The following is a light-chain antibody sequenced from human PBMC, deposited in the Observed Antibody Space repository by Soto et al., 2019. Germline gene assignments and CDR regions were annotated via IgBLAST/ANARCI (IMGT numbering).Light chain of an antibody. Sequence: QSALTQPPSASGSPGQSVTISCTGTSSDVGGYNYVSWYQQQPGKAPKLMIYEVSKRPSGVPDRFSGSKSGNTASLTVSGLQAEDEADYYCNSYAVSNNLLFGGGTKLTVL. CDR3: NSYAVSNNLL. CDR2: EVS. V-gene: IGLV2-8*01. CDR1: SSDVGGYNY. J-gene: IGLJ2*01.